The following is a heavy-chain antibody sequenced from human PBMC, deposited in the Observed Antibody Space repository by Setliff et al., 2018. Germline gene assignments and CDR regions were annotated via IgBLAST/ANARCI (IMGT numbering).Heavy chain of an antibody. V-gene: IGHV1-69*10. D-gene: IGHD2-21*02. Sequence: SVQVSCKASGGSFRTSSISWVRQAPGQGLEWMGGIIPILNKPNYAQSFQGRVAITADKSTTTSYMELSGLRSEDTALYFCATDLKFTRFCFGSNCYSGAFEMWGQGTMVTV. CDR3: ATDLKFTRFCFGSNCYSGAFEM. J-gene: IGHJ3*02. CDR2: IIPILNKP. CDR1: GGSFRTSS.